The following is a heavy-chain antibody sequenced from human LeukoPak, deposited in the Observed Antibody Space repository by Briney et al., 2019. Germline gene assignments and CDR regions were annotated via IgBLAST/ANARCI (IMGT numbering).Heavy chain of an antibody. Sequence: GGSLRLSCAASGFTFSSYAMSWVRQAPGKGLEWVSAISGGGTNTNYADSVKGRFTISRDNSKNTLYLQMNSLRAEDTAVYYCAKKYSSSSPTFDYWGQGTLVTVSS. D-gene: IGHD6-6*01. V-gene: IGHV3-23*01. CDR3: AKKYSSSSPTFDY. CDR2: ISGGGTNT. J-gene: IGHJ4*02. CDR1: GFTFSSYA.